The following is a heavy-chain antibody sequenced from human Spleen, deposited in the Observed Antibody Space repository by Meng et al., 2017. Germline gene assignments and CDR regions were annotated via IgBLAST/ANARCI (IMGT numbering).Heavy chain of an antibody. V-gene: IGHV3-21*01. CDR3: ARIAVAGNDGFDI. CDR1: GFPFSSYT. CDR2: TSRSYSTQSPYI. Sequence: GESLKISCAASGFPFSSYTMNWVRQAPGRGLEWVSSTSRSYSTQSPYIYYADSVKGRFTISRDDAKNSLYLQMNSLRAEDTALYYCARIAVAGNDGFDIWGQGTMVTVSS. J-gene: IGHJ3*02. D-gene: IGHD6-19*01.